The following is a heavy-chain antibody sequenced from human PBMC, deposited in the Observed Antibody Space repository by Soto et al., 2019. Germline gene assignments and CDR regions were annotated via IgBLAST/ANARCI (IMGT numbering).Heavy chain of an antibody. CDR2: IVPMFGTS. D-gene: IGHD3-3*01. Sequence: QERLVQSGAEVRKPGSSVKVSCKVTGGTSTRYAINWVRQAPGQGLEWMGGIVPMFGTSKYAQKFQGRVTIAADTATNIAYMELRSLRSEDTAVYYCNRGAEYDFWSGYLWGQGTMVSVSS. CDR1: GGTSTRYA. CDR3: NRGAEYDFWSGYL. J-gene: IGHJ4*02. V-gene: IGHV1-69*06.